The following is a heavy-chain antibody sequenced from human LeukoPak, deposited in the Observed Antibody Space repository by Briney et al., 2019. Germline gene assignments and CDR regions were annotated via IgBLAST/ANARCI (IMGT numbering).Heavy chain of an antibody. CDR1: GGSISSDY. J-gene: IGHJ4*02. Sequence: SETLSLTCTVSGGSISSDYWSWIRQPAGKGVEWIGRIYTSGSTNYNPSLKSRVTMSVDTSKNQFSLKLSSVTAADTAVYYCARGTYCSGGSCYPYYFDYWGQGTLVTVSS. CDR3: ARGTYCSGGSCYPYYFDY. D-gene: IGHD2-15*01. CDR2: IYTSGST. V-gene: IGHV4-4*07.